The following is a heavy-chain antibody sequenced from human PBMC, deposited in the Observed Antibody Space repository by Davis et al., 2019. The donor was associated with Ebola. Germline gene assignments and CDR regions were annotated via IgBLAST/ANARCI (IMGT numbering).Heavy chain of an antibody. CDR3: ARDIVGAT. CDR2: IIPILGIA. Sequence: SVQVSCKASGGTFSSYAISWVRQAPGQGLEWMGRIIPILGIANYAQKFQGRVTITADKSTSTAYMELSSLRSEDTAVYDCARDIVGATWGQGTLVTVSS. D-gene: IGHD1-26*01. CDR1: GGTFSSYA. J-gene: IGHJ5*02. V-gene: IGHV1-69*04.